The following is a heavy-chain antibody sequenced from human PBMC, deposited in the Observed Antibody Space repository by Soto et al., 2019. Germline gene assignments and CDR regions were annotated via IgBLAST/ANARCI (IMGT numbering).Heavy chain of an antibody. J-gene: IGHJ6*02. CDR2: VSCDGSNE. Sequence: QVQLVESGGGVVQPGGSLRLSCSASGFTFSRYAMHWVRQAPGEGLDWVAVVSCDGSNEYYAESVRGRFTISRDTSKNTLYLQMNSLRPEDTAVYFCARPRMTTTTRYHGMDVWGRGTTVTVSS. CDR3: ARPRMTTTTRYHGMDV. D-gene: IGHD4-17*01. V-gene: IGHV3-30-3*01. CDR1: GFTFSRYA.